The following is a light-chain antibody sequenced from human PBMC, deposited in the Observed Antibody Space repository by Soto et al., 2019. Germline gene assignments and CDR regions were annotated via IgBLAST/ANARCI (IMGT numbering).Light chain of an antibody. CDR3: QQTYSIPFT. J-gene: IGKJ3*01. V-gene: IGKV1-39*01. Sequence: DIQMTQSPSSLSASVGDRVTITCRASQYITSYLNWYQQKPVKAPRRRIYTASSLQSGVPSRFSGSGSGTDFTLTITDLQPEDYATYYCQQTYSIPFTFGPGAKVDLK. CDR1: QYITSY. CDR2: TAS.